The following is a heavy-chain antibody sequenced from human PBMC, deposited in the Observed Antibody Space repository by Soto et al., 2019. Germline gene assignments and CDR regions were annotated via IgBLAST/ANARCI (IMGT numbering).Heavy chain of an antibody. Sequence: ASVKVSCKASGYTFTSYYRHWVRQAPGQGLEWMGIINPSGGSTSYAQKFQGRVTMTRDTSTSTVYMELSSLRSEDTAVYYCAREYRRITIFGVVIGHNWFDPWGQGTLVTNSS. CDR2: INPSGGST. J-gene: IGHJ5*01. D-gene: IGHD3-3*01. CDR1: GYTFTSYY. CDR3: AREYRRITIFGVVIGHNWFDP. V-gene: IGHV1-46*01.